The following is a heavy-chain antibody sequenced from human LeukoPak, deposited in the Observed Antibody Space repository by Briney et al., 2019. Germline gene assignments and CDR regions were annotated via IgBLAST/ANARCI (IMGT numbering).Heavy chain of an antibody. CDR2: ISGRGSST. V-gene: IGHV3-23*01. CDR3: AKESFYRHAASGYVDY. Sequence: GGSLRLSCAASGFTFSTYAMGWVRQAPGKGLEWVSGISGRGSSTYYSDSVKGRFTISRDDSRNTLSLQMNSLRAEDTAVYYCAKESFYRHAASGYVDYWGQGTLVTVSS. CDR1: GFTFSTYA. D-gene: IGHD3-3*01. J-gene: IGHJ4*02.